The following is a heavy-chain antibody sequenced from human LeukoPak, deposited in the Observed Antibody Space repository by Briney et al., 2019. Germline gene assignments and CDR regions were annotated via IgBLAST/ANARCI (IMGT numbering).Heavy chain of an antibody. CDR2: INHSGST. D-gene: IGHD3-3*01. CDR3: ARVPGTFWSGYYKRPSYGMDV. V-gene: IGHV4-34*01. J-gene: IGHJ6*02. Sequence: PSETLSLTCAVYGGSFSGYYWSWIRQPPGKGLEWIGEINHSGSTYYNPSLKSRVTRSVDTSKNQFSLKLSSVTAADTAVYYCARVPGTFWSGYYKRPSYGMDVWGQGTTVTVSS. CDR1: GGSFSGYY.